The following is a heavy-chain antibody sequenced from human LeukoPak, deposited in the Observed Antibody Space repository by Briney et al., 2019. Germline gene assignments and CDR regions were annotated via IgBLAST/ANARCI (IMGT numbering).Heavy chain of an antibody. CDR1: GVTFSSYS. J-gene: IGHJ6*04. Sequence: GGSLRLSCAASGVTFSSYSMNWVRQAPGKGMGWVSSISISSSYIDYADSVKGRFTISRDNGKNSLYLEMNSLRAEDTAVYYCARDRGGYAILTAYYYYYYGMDVWGKGTTVTVSS. D-gene: IGHD3-9*01. V-gene: IGHV3-21*01. CDR2: ISISSSYI. CDR3: ARDRGGYAILTAYYYYYYGMDV.